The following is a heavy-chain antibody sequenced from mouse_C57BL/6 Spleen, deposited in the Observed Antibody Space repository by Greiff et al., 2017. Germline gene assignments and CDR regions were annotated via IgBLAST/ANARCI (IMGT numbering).Heavy chain of an antibody. D-gene: IGHD2-4*01. CDR2: INPNNGGT. V-gene: IGHV1-26*01. CDR3: ARGGYDYPYYFDY. Sequence: EVQLQQSGPELVKPGASVKISCKASGYTFTDYYMNWVKQSHGKSLEWIGDINPNNGGTSYNQKFKGKATLTVDKSSSTAYMELRSLTSEDSAVYYCARGGYDYPYYFDYWGQGTTLTVSS. J-gene: IGHJ2*01. CDR1: GYTFTDYY.